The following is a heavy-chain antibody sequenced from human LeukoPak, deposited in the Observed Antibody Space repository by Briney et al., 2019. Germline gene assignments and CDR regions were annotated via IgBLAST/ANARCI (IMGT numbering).Heavy chain of an antibody. CDR1: GGSISSYY. V-gene: IGHV4-4*07. J-gene: IGHJ4*02. CDR3: ARPRRGSGTRPFDY. D-gene: IGHD3-10*01. CDR2: VYTSGST. Sequence: SETLSLTCTVSGGSISSYYWSWIRQPAGKGLEWIWRVYTSGSTNYNPSLKSRVTMSVDTSKNQFSLKLSSVTAADTAVYYCARPRRGSGTRPFDYWGQGTLVTVSS.